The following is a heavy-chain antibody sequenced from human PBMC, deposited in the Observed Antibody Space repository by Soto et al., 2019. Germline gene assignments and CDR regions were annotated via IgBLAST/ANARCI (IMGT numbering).Heavy chain of an antibody. CDR2: ISGSGGST. J-gene: IGHJ6*02. CDR3: AKDGGIVVVPHYYYGMDV. Sequence: GGSLRLSCAASGFTFSSYAMSWVRQAPGKGLEWVSAISGSGGSTYYADSVKGRFTISRDNSKNTLYLQMNSLRAEDTAVYYCAKDGGIVVVPHYYYGMDVWGQGTTVTVSS. D-gene: IGHD2-2*01. V-gene: IGHV3-23*01. CDR1: GFTFSSYA.